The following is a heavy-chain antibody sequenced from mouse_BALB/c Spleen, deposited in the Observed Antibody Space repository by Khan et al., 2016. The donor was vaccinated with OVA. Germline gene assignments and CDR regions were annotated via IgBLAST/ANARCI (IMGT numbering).Heavy chain of an antibody. CDR3: ARQNYYGYALDY. J-gene: IGHJ4*01. CDR2: ISYSGYT. D-gene: IGHD1-1*01. CDR1: GYSITSNYA. V-gene: IGHV3-2*02. Sequence: EVQLQESGPGLVKPSQSLSLTCTVTGYSITSNYAWSWIRQFPGNKLEWMGYISYSGYTNYHPSLKSRISVTRDTSANQFFLQLNSVTTEDTATYYCARQNYYGYALDYWGQGTSVTVSS.